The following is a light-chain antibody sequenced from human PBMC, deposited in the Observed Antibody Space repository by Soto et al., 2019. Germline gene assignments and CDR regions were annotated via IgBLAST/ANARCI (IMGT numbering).Light chain of an antibody. J-gene: IGLJ3*02. Sequence: QSVLTQPPSVSGAPGQRVTISCTGSSSNIGAGYDVNWYQQLPGTAPKLLIYGNSNRPSGVPDRFSGSKSGTSASLAITGLEAGDEADYYCQSYDSSLSGWVFGGGTKLTVL. CDR3: QSYDSSLSGWV. V-gene: IGLV1-40*01. CDR2: GNS. CDR1: SSNIGAGYD.